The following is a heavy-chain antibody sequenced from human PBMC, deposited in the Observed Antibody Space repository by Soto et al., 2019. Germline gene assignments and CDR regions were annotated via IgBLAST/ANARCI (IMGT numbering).Heavy chain of an antibody. D-gene: IGHD6-6*01. CDR1: GFTFSIYA. J-gene: IGHJ4*02. Sequence: GGSLRLSCAASGFTFSIYAMSWVRQAPGKGLEWVSAISGSGGSTYYADSVKGRFTISRDNSKNTLYLQMNSLRAEDTAVYYCAKDTEYRSSSVLGYWGQGTLVTVSS. V-gene: IGHV3-23*01. CDR2: ISGSGGST. CDR3: AKDTEYRSSSVLGY.